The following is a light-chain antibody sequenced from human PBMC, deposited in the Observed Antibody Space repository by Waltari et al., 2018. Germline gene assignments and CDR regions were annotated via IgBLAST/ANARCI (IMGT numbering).Light chain of an antibody. J-gene: IGLJ3*02. V-gene: IGLV1-51*02. CDR3: GTWDSSLNGHWV. Sequence: QSVLTQPPSVSSAPGPKVSIPCSGSSSTIAKNYVSWYRQVPGTAPQLLIYENNKRPSGIPDRFSGSKSGTSATLGITGLQTGDEADYYCGTWDSSLNGHWVFGGGTKVTVL. CDR2: ENN. CDR1: SSTIAKNY.